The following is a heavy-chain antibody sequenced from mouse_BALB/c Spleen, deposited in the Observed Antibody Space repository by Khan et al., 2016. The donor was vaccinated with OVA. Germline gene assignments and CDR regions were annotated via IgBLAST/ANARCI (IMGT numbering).Heavy chain of an antibody. D-gene: IGHD2-1*01. CDR3: ARRGLDGIFTY. J-gene: IGHJ3*01. CDR2: IDTSTGYT. Sequence: QVQLQQSGAELAKPGASLKMSCTASGYTFTTYWIHWVKQRPGQGLEWIGYIDTSTGYTEYNQKFKDKATLTADKSSSPAYMQLTTLTSEDSAVYYCARRGLDGIFTYWGQGTLVTVSA. CDR1: GYTFTTYW. V-gene: IGHV1-7*01.